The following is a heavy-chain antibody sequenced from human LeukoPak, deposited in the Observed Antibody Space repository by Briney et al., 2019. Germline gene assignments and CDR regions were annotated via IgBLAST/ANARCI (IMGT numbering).Heavy chain of an antibody. CDR3: AREGIRAGDTLLYYYMDV. CDR1: GFSVNDFY. D-gene: IGHD6-13*01. Sequence: GGSLRLSCAASGFSVNDFYMSWIRQSPGKGLEWISDSSSHGTNVYYADSVKGRFTISRDNAKNSLELQMNSLRAEDTAVYYCAREGIRAGDTLLYYYMDVWGKGTTVAVSS. CDR2: SSSHGTNV. J-gene: IGHJ6*03. V-gene: IGHV3-11*04.